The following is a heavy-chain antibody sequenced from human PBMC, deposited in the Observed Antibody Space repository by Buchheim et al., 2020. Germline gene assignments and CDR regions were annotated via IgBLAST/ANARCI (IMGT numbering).Heavy chain of an antibody. J-gene: IGHJ5*02. Sequence: QEQLVQSGAEVKKPGASVKVSCLASGPTFSNYPMHWVRQAPGQGLQWMGVIHPSGGGTSYAQKFEGRLTLTRDTSTNTVYMELSSLRSEDTAVYFCARGQKRGLLGFISNWYAAWGQGTL. D-gene: IGHD3-3*02. CDR1: GPTFSNYP. V-gene: IGHV1-46*03. CDR3: ARGQKRGLLGFISNWYAA. CDR2: IHPSGGGT.